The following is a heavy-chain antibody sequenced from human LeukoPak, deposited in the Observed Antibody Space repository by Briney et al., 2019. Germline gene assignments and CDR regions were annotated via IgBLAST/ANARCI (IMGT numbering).Heavy chain of an antibody. V-gene: IGHV4-30-4*01. D-gene: IGHD3-22*01. J-gene: IGHJ3*02. Sequence: SETLSLTCTVSGGSISIGDYYWSWIRQPPGKGLEWIGYIYYSGSTYYNPSLKSRVTISVDTSKIQFSLKLSSVTAADTAVYYCARGGIDSSGYFSGGAFDIWGQGTMVTVSS. CDR1: GGSISIGDYY. CDR3: ARGGIDSSGYFSGGAFDI. CDR2: IYYSGST.